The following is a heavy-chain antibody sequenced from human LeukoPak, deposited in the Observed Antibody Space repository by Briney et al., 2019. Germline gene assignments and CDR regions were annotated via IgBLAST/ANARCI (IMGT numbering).Heavy chain of an antibody. CDR3: ARGVYIAAAQYGY. V-gene: IGHV4-59*01. D-gene: IGHD6-13*01. CDR2: IYYSGTT. J-gene: IGHJ4*02. CDR1: GGSISSYY. Sequence: PSETLSLTCTVSGGSISSYYWSWIRQPPGKGLEWIGYIYYSGTTNYNPSLKSRVTISVDTSKNQFSLKLSSVTAADTAVYHCARGVYIAAAQYGYWGQGTLVTVSS.